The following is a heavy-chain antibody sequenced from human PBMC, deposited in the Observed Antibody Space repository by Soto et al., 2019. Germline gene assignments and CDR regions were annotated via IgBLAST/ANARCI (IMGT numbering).Heavy chain of an antibody. J-gene: IGHJ6*02. CDR2: IYHSGST. V-gene: IGHV4-30-2*01. CDR3: ARGGGYADYYYYYGMDV. Sequence: SETLSLTCAVSGGSISSGGYSWSWIRQPPGKGLEWIGYIYHSGSTYYNPSLKSRVTISVDRSKNQFSLKLSSVTAADTAVYYCARGGGYADYYYYYGMDVWGQGTTVTVS. CDR1: GGSISSGGYS. D-gene: IGHD2-15*01.